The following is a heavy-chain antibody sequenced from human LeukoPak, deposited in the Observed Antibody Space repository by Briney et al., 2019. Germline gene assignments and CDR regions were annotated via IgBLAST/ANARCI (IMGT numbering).Heavy chain of an antibody. CDR1: GGSFSSHY. V-gene: IGHV4-59*10. Sequence: SETLSLTCAVYGGSFSSHYLGWIRQPAGKGLEWIGITSGTGNYNPSLKSRVSMSVDTSRNLVSLTLSSVTAADTAVYYCARLILTEAYYGMDVWGQGTTVTVSS. D-gene: IGHD3-9*01. CDR2: TSGTG. CDR3: ARLILTEAYYGMDV. J-gene: IGHJ6*02.